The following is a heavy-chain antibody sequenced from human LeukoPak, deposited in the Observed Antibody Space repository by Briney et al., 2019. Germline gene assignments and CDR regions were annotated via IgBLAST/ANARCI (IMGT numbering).Heavy chain of an antibody. D-gene: IGHD3-10*01. V-gene: IGHV4-31*03. J-gene: IGHJ5*02. CDR3: ARDRVRGTITYAGFDP. CDR2: IYYSGST. Sequence: SQTLSLTCTVSGGSITSGGYYWSWIRQLPGKGLEWIGYIYYSGSTYYNPSLKSRVTISIDTSKNQFSLKLSSVTAADTAVYYCARDRVRGTITYAGFDPWGQGTLVTVSS. CDR1: GGSITSGGYY.